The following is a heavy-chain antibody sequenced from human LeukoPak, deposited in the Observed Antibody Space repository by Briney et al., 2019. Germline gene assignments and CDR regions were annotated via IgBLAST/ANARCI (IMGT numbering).Heavy chain of an antibody. D-gene: IGHD2-15*01. CDR3: ARHRRGCSGGSCYSGGVDY. J-gene: IGHJ4*02. CDR1: GSIFPNYC. CDR2: FILGDSDT. Sequence: GESLKISCKGPGSIFPNYCYGWGPQMPGKDLEGWGIFILGDSDTSYSPSFQGQVTISADKSISTAYLQWSSLKASDTAMYYCARHRRGCSGGSCYSGGVDYWGQGTLITVSS. V-gene: IGHV5-51*01.